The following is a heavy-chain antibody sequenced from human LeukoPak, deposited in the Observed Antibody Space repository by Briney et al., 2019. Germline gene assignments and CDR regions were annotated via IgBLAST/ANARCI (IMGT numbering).Heavy chain of an antibody. CDR3: ARSLRAGTPDY. J-gene: IGHJ4*02. Sequence: GGSLGLSCAASGFTFSSYAMHWVRQAPGKGLEGVAVISYDGSNKYYADSVKGRFTISRDNSKNTLYLQMNSLRAEDTAVYYCARSLRAGTPDYWGQGTLVTVSS. V-gene: IGHV3-30*04. CDR1: GFTFSSYA. CDR2: ISYDGSNK. D-gene: IGHD3-10*01.